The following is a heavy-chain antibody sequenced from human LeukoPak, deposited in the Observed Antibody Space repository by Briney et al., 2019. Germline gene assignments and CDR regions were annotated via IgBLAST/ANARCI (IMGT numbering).Heavy chain of an antibody. D-gene: IGHD3-10*01. V-gene: IGHV3-48*01. CDR2: ISSSSSTI. CDR3: ARDRVYGSGSYYNVPLDY. CDR1: GFTFSSYS. J-gene: IGHJ4*02. Sequence: GGSLRLSCAASGFTFSSYSMNWVRQAPGKGLEWVSYISSSSSTIYYADSVKGRFTISRDNAKNSLYLQMNSLRAEDTAVYYCARDRVYGSGSYYNVPLDYWGQGTMVTVSS.